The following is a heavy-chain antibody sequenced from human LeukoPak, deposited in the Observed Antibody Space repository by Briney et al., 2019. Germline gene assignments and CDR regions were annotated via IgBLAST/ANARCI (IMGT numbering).Heavy chain of an antibody. CDR3: ARLQGYMTRVMAFDC. V-gene: IGHV4-59*08. D-gene: IGHD4-17*01. CDR1: GGSISSYY. Sequence: SETLSLTCTVSGGSISSYYWSWIRQPPGKGLEWIGYIYYSGSTNYNPSLKSRVTISVDTSKNQFSLKLSSVTAADTAVYYCARLQGYMTRVMAFDCWGQGTLVTVSS. J-gene: IGHJ4*02. CDR2: IYYSGST.